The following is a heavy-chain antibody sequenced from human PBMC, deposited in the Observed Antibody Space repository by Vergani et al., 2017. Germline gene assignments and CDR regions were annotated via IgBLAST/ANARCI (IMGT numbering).Heavy chain of an antibody. J-gene: IGHJ4*02. CDR2: IYPDDSDT. D-gene: IGHD5-12*01. CDR1: GYIFTTYW. Sequence: EVQLVQSEAEVRKPGESLKISCKGSGYIFTTYWIAWVRQMPGRGLEWMGIIYPDDSDTRYSPSFQGQVTISVDKSISAAYLQWSSLKASDTAIYYCTRAYTGYDPLDYWVQGALVTDSS. V-gene: IGHV5-51*01. CDR3: TRAYTGYDPLDY.